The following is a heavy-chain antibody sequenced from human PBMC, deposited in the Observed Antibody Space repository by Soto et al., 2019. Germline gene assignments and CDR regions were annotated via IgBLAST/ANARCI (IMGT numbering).Heavy chain of an antibody. D-gene: IGHD4-4*01. J-gene: IGHJ6*03. CDR3: AVVSPVTLYYYYYYMDV. CDR2: MNPNSGNT. V-gene: IGHV1-8*01. Sequence: ASVKVSCKASGYTFTSYDINWVRQATGQGLEWMGWMNPNSGNTGYAQKFQGRVTMTRNTSISTAYMELSSLRSEDTAVYYCAVVSPVTLYYYYYYMDVWGKGTTVTVSS. CDR1: GYTFTSYD.